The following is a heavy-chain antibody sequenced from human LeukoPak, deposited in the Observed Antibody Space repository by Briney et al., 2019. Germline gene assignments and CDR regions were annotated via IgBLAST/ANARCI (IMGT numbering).Heavy chain of an antibody. CDR3: ARSLMQGKLRFDP. D-gene: IGHD2-8*01. CDR1: GYTFTGYY. CDR2: INPNSGGT. Sequence: AASVKVSCKASGYTFTGYYMHWVRQALGQGLEWMGWINPNSGGTNYAQKFQGRVTMTRDTSISTAYMELSRLRSDDTAVYYCARSLMQGKLRFDPWGQGTLVTVSS. V-gene: IGHV1-2*02. J-gene: IGHJ5*02.